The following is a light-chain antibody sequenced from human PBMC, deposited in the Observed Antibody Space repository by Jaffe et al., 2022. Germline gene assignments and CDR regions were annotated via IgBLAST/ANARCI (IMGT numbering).Light chain of an antibody. CDR2: DVS. CDR3: NSYTGSSTPYV. Sequence: QSALTQPASVSGSPGQSITISCTGTSSDVGAYNYVSWYQQHPGKAPQLMIYDVSNRPSGVSNRFSGSKSGNTASLTISGLQAEDEADYYCNSYTGSSTPYVFGSGTKVTVL. V-gene: IGLV2-14*03. J-gene: IGLJ1*01. CDR1: SSDVGAYNY.